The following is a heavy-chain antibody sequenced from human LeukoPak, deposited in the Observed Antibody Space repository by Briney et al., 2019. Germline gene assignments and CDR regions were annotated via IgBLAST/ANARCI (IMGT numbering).Heavy chain of an antibody. CDR2: INWNGGST. CDR1: GFTFDDYG. Sequence: GGSLRLSCAASGFTFDDYGMSWVRQAPGKGLEWVSGINWNGGSTGYADSVKGRFTISRDNAKNSLYLQMNSLRAEDAALYYCARESFSSGARYYYYYLDVWGKGTTVTVSS. CDR3: ARESFSSGARYYYYYLDV. V-gene: IGHV3-20*04. J-gene: IGHJ6*03. D-gene: IGHD6-25*01.